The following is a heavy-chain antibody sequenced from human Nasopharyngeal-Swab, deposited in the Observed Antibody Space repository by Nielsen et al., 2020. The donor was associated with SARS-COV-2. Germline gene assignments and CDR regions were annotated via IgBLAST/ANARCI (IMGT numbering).Heavy chain of an antibody. J-gene: IGHJ4*02. CDR3: AKNSGYDSFDY. Sequence: GASLQISCAASGFTFSSYGMHWVRQAPSKGLEWVAVISYDGSNKYYADSVKGRFTISRDNSKNTLYLQMNSLRAEDTAVYYCAKNSGYDSFDYWGQGTLVTVSS. CDR1: GFTFSSYG. CDR2: ISYDGSNK. D-gene: IGHD5-12*01. V-gene: IGHV3-30*18.